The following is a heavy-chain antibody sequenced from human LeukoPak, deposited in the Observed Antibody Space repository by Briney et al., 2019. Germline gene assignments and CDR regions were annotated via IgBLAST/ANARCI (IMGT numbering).Heavy chain of an antibody. D-gene: IGHD1-1*01. V-gene: IGHV3-33*03. CDR2: IWYDGSEK. Sequence: PGGSLRLSCAASRFTFRSYGMHCVRQAPGKGLEWVAVIWYDGSEKYYADPVKGRFAVSRDNSNNMLYLQMDSLRAEDTAVYYCATYNSGTIDHWGQGTLVTVSS. CDR1: RFTFRSYG. J-gene: IGHJ4*02. CDR3: ATYNSGTIDH.